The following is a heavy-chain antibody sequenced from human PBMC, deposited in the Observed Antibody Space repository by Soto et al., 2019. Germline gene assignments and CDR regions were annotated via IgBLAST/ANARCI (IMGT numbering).Heavy chain of an antibody. Sequence: QVQLVESGGDVVQPGRSLRLSCAASGFTFSSYGMHWVRQAPGKGLEWVAVIWYDGSNKYYADSVKGRFTISRDNSKNTLYLQMNSLRAEDTAVYYCASEYCSGGSCYYYGMDVWGQGTTVTVSS. CDR2: IWYDGSNK. CDR1: GFTFSSYG. D-gene: IGHD2-15*01. CDR3: ASEYCSGGSCYYYGMDV. J-gene: IGHJ6*02. V-gene: IGHV3-33*01.